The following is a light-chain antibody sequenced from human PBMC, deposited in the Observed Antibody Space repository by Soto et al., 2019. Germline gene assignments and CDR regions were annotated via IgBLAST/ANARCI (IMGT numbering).Light chain of an antibody. CDR2: DAS. Sequence: EIMMTQSPATLSVSRGERATLSCRASQSVGSYLAWYQQKPGQAPRLLIYDASNRATGIPARFSGSGSGTDFTLTIGSLEPEDFAVYYCQKRKNWQVNFGQGTRLEIK. J-gene: IGKJ5*01. CDR1: QSVGSY. V-gene: IGKV3-11*01. CDR3: QKRKNWQVN.